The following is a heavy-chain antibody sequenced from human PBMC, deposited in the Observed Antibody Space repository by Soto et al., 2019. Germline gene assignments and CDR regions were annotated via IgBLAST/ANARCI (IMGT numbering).Heavy chain of an antibody. CDR1: GFTFSSYA. Sequence: QVQLVESGGGVVQPGRSLRLSCAASGFTFSSYAMHWVRQAPGKGLEWVSTIYSGGSTYYAESVRGRFTISRDNSKNTLYLQMNILRAEDTAVYYCASSYTWRLFDYWGQGTLVTVSS. D-gene: IGHD2-2*02. CDR3: ASSYTWRLFDY. J-gene: IGHJ4*02. CDR2: IYSGGST. V-gene: IGHV3-NL1*01.